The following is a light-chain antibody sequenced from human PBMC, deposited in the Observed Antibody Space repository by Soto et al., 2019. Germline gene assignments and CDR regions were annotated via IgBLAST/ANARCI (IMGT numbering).Light chain of an antibody. V-gene: IGKV1-8*01. J-gene: IGKJ2*01. CDR3: QQYYSYPYT. Sequence: AIRMTQSPSSFSASTGDRVTITCRASQGISSYLAWYQQKPGKAPKLLIYAASTLQSGVPSRFSGSGSGTEFPLTISCLQSEDFATYYCQQYYSYPYTFGQGTKLEIK. CDR1: QGISSY. CDR2: AAS.